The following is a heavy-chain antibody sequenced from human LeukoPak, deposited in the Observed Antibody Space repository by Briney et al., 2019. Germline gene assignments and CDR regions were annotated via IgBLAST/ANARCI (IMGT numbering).Heavy chain of an antibody. V-gene: IGHV4-59*08. J-gene: IGHJ5*02. CDR2: IYYSGST. Sequence: PSETLSLTCTVSGGSISSYYWSWIRQPPGKGLEWIGYIYYSGSTNYNPSLKSRVTISVDTSKNQFSLKLSSVTAADTAVYYCARHTGYCSSTSCYTGWFDPWGQGTLVTVSS. CDR1: GGSISSYY. D-gene: IGHD2-2*02. CDR3: ARHTGYCSSTSCYTGWFDP.